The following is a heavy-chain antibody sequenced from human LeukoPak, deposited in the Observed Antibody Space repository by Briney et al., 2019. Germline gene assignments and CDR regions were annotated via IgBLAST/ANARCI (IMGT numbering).Heavy chain of an antibody. CDR1: GGTFSSYA. V-gene: IGHV1-69*04. CDR3: ARDHCGIKTMVRDTLGCAFDI. Sequence: SVKVSCKASGGTFSSYAISWVRQAPGQGLEWMGRIIPILGIANYAQKFQGRVTITADKSTSTAYMELSSLRSEDTAVYYCARDHCGIKTMVRDTLGCAFDIWGQGTMVTVSS. J-gene: IGHJ3*02. D-gene: IGHD3-10*01. CDR2: IIPILGIA.